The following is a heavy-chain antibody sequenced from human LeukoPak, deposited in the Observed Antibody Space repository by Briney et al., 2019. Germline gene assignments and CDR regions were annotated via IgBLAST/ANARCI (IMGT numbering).Heavy chain of an antibody. V-gene: IGHV4-59*01. CDR2: IYYSGST. J-gene: IGHJ3*02. CDR3: ARELPRNDAFDI. CDR1: GGSISPYY. Sequence: SETLSLTCIVSGGSISPYYWSWIRQPPGKGLEWIGYIYYSGSTNFNPSLKSRVTISVDTSKNQFSLKLSSVTAADTAVYYCARELPRNDAFDIWGQGTMVTVSS.